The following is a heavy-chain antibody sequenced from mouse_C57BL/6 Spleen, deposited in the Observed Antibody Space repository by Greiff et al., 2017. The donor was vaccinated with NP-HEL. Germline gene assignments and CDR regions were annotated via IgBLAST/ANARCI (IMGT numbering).Heavy chain of an antibody. CDR1: GFTFSDYG. J-gene: IGHJ1*03. CDR3: ARGGYGRVDWYFDV. D-gene: IGHD1-1*01. Sequence: EVQVVESGGGLVKPGGSLKLSCAASGFTFSDYGMHWVRQAPEKGLEWVAYISSGSSTIYYADTVKGRFTIPRDNAKNTLFLQMTRLRSEDTAMYYCARGGYGRVDWYFDVWGTGTTVTVSS. V-gene: IGHV5-17*01. CDR2: ISSGSSTI.